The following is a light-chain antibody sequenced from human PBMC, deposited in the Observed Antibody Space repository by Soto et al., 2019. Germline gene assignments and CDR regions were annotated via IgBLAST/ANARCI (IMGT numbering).Light chain of an antibody. J-gene: IGLJ3*02. CDR3: QSYDSSLSGSV. CDR2: GNS. V-gene: IGLV1-40*01. Sequence: VVPQPPSVSGAPGQRVTISCTGSSSNIGAGYDVHWYQQLPGTAPKLLIYGNSNRPSGVPDRFSGSKSGTSASLAITGLQAEDEADYYCQSYDSSLSGSVFGGGTKLTVL. CDR1: SSNIGAGYD.